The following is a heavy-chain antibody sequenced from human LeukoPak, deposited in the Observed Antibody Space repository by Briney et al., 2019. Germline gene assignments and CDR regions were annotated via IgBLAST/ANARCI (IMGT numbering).Heavy chain of an antibody. V-gene: IGHV3-74*01. D-gene: IGHD6-13*01. CDR2: INSDGSST. CDR3: ARVSIAAAGFDP. CDR1: GFTFSSYW. Sequence: QPGGSLRLSCAASGFTFSSYWMDWVRQAPGKGLVWFSRINSDGSSTSYADSVKGRFTISRDNAKNTLYLQMNSLRAEDTAVYYCARVSIAAAGFDPWGQGTLVTVSS. J-gene: IGHJ5*02.